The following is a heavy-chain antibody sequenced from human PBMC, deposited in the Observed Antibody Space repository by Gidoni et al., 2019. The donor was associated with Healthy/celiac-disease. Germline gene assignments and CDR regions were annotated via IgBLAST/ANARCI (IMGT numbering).Heavy chain of an antibody. Sequence: AVYGGSFSGYYWSWIRQPPGKGLEWIGEINHSGSTNYNPSLKSRVTISVDTSKNQFSLKLSSVTAADTAVYYCARGRLPAPVRIAVAGTWFDYWGQGTLVTVSS. CDR1: GGSFSGYY. J-gene: IGHJ4*02. CDR2: INHSGST. D-gene: IGHD6-19*01. V-gene: IGHV4-34*01. CDR3: ARGRLPAPVRIAVAGTWFDY.